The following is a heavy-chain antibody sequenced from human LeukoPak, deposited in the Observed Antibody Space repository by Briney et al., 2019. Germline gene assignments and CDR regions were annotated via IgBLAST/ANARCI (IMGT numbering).Heavy chain of an antibody. CDR3: ALSSGYYDDAFNI. Sequence: SETLSLTCTVSGGSISSGGYYWSWIRQHPGKGLEWIGYIYYSGSTYYNPSLKSRVTISVDTSKNQFSLKLSSVTAADTAVYYCALSSGYYDDAFNIWGQGTMVTVSS. V-gene: IGHV4-31*03. CDR2: IYYSGST. D-gene: IGHD3-22*01. J-gene: IGHJ3*02. CDR1: GGSISSGGYY.